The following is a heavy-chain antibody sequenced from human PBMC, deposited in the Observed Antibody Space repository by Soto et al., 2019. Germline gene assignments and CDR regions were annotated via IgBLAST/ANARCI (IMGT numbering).Heavy chain of an antibody. J-gene: IGHJ4*02. CDR3: AKLRYFDWSAYTGLEY. D-gene: IGHD3-9*01. V-gene: IGHV3-23*01. CDR2: ISGSGATT. CDR1: GFTFSSYA. Sequence: PGGSLGLSCAASGFTFSSYAMTWVRQAPGKGLEWVSGISGSGATTSYADSVKGRFTVSRDNSKNTLYLQMNSLRIDDTAVYHCAKLRYFDWSAYTGLEYRGQGTPLTVSS.